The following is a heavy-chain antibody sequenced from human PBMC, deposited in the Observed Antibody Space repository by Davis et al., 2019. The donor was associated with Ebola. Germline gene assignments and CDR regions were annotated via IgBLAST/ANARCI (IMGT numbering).Heavy chain of an antibody. J-gene: IGHJ3*02. D-gene: IGHD5-18*01. CDR1: GFTFSTNA. CDR2: ISSDGSKK. CDR3: ARDTAMPNVAFDI. V-gene: IGHV3-30-3*01. Sequence: GESLKISCAASGFTFSTNAIHWVRQAPGKGLQWVAVISSDGSKKFYADSVKGRFTISRDNAKNSLYLQMNSLRAEDTAVYYCARDTAMPNVAFDIWGQGTMVTVSS.